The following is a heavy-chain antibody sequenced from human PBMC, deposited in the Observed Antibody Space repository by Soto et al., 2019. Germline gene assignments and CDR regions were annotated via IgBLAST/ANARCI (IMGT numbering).Heavy chain of an antibody. CDR2: IYDGGTT. Sequence: QVQLQESGPGLVKPSQTLSLTCTVSGGSISSGDSCWSWIRQPPDKGLEWIGHIYDGGTTYSNPALKGRISISVDPSKTQFSLKLSSVSAADTAVYYCARGPSGDKVDYWGQGTLVTVSS. J-gene: IGHJ4*02. CDR3: ARGPSGDKVDY. CDR1: GGSISSGDSC. D-gene: IGHD7-27*01. V-gene: IGHV4-30-4*01.